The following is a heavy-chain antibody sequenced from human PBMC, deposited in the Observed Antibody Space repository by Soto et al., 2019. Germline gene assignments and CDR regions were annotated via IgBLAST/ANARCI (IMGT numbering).Heavy chain of an antibody. CDR2: ISSSSSTI. CDR1: GFTFSSYS. Sequence: TGGSLRLSCAASGFTFSSYSMNWVRQAPGKGLEWVSYISSSSSTIYYADSVKGRFTISRDNAKNSLYLQMNSLRDEDTAVYYCARDNGANYYYYGMDVWGQGTTVTVSS. V-gene: IGHV3-48*02. D-gene: IGHD4-17*01. J-gene: IGHJ6*02. CDR3: ARDNGANYYYYGMDV.